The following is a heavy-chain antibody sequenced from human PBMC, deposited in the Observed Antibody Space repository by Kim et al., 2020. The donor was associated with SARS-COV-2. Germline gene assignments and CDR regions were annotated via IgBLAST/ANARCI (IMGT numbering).Heavy chain of an antibody. J-gene: IGHJ3*02. V-gene: IGHV3-23*01. CDR3: AKGIFVVVPAADPRDAFDI. D-gene: IGHD2-2*01. CDR2: ISGSGGST. Sequence: GGSLRLSCAASGFTFSSYAMSWVRQAPGKGLEWVSAISGSGGSTYYADSVKGRFTISRDNSKNTLYLQMNSLRAEDTAVYYCAKGIFVVVPAADPRDAFDIWGQGTMVTVSS. CDR1: GFTFSSYA.